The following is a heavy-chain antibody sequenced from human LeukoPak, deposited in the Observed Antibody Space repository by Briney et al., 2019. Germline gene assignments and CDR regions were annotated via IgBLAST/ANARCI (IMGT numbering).Heavy chain of an antibody. CDR3: ARGSPGDYYYMDV. Sequence: ASVKVSCKASGYTFTSYYMHWVRQAPGHGLEWMGIINPSGGSTSYAQKFQGRVTMTRDTSTSTAYMELSSLRSEDTAVYYCARGSPGDYYYMDVWGKGTTVTVSS. CDR1: GYTFTSYY. V-gene: IGHV1-46*01. D-gene: IGHD3-16*01. CDR2: INPSGGST. J-gene: IGHJ6*03.